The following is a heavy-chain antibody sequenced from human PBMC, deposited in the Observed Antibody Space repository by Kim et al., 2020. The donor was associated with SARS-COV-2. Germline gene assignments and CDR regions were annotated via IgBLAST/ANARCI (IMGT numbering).Heavy chain of an antibody. J-gene: IGHJ4*02. V-gene: IGHV4-31*03. CDR2: IYYSGST. D-gene: IGHD3-3*01. Sequence: SETLSLTCTVSGGSISSGGYYWSWIRQNPGKGLEWIGYIYYSGSTYYNPSLKSRVTISVDTSKNQFSLKLSSVTAADTAVYYCARASALRIFGVVGEIDYWGQGTLVTVSS. CDR3: ARASALRIFGVVGEIDY. CDR1: GGSISSGGYY.